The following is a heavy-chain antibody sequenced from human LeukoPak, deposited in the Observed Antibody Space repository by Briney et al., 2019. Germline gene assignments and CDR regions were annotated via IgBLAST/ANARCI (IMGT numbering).Heavy chain of an antibody. CDR1: GFSFSTCA. J-gene: IGHJ4*02. CDR2: IWSDGTNE. Sequence: GGSLRLSCVASGFSFSTCAIHWVRQAPGKGLEWVAIIWSDGTNEKYANSVKGRFTISRDNAKNSLYLQMNSLRDEDTAVYYCARDAPRSGSLDYWGQGTLVTVSS. D-gene: IGHD3-10*01. CDR3: ARDAPRSGSLDY. V-gene: IGHV3-33*01.